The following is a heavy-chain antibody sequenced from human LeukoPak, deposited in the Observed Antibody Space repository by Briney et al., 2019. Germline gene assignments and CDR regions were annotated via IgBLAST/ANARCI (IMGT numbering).Heavy chain of an antibody. Sequence: SETLSLTCAVYGGSFSGYYWSWIRQPPGKGLEWIGEINHSGSTNYNPSLKSRVIISVDTSKNQFSLKLSSVSAADTAVYYCARWQFILVDDSSGYYSHWGQGTLVTVSS. CDR3: ARWQFILVDDSSGYYSH. V-gene: IGHV4-34*01. J-gene: IGHJ4*02. CDR1: GGSFSGYY. CDR2: INHSGST. D-gene: IGHD3-22*01.